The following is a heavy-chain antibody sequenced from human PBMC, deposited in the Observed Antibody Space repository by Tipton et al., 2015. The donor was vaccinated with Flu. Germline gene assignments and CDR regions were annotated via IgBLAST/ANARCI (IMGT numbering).Heavy chain of an antibody. CDR3: ARDNLLHSGGTRPNYYYAMDV. CDR1: GGSINSYY. Sequence: TLSLTCTVSGGSINSYYRSWIRQPPGKGLEWIGYIYYSGSTDYNPSLKSRVTLSVDTSKNHFSLRLSSVTATDTAVYYCARDNLLHSGGTRPNYYYAMDVGGQGTTGTVSS. CDR2: IYYSGST. V-gene: IGHV4-59*01. J-gene: IGHJ6*02. D-gene: IGHD1-26*01.